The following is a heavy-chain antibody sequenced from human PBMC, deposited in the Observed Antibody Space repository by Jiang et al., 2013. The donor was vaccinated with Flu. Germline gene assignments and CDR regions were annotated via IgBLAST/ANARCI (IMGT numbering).Heavy chain of an antibody. D-gene: IGHD3-22*01. J-gene: IGHJ3*02. CDR1: DSPSVPMA. V-gene: IGHV3-33*01. CDR3: ARNYYDSSGYNYDAFDI. CDR2: IWYDGSNK. Sequence: QLVESGGGVVQPGRSLRLPVQRLDSPSVPMACTGSATLQAKGLEWVAVIWYDGSNKYYADSVKGRFTISRDNSKNTLYLQMNSLRAEDTAVYYCARNYYDSSGYNYDAFDIWGQGTMVTVSS.